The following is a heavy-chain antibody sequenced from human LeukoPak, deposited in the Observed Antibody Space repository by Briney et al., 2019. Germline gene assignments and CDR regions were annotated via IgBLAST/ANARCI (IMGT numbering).Heavy chain of an antibody. CDR2: FGTRSTSI. J-gene: IGHJ4*02. CDR3: AREVSEGFDF. V-gene: IGHV3-21*01. Sequence: PGGSLRLSCTASGFTFSGYSMNWIRQAPGKGLEWVSSFGTRSTSIYHAGSVKGRFAISRDNAKNSLYLQMNSLRAEDTALYYCAREVSEGFDFWGQGPWSPSPQ. D-gene: IGHD3-22*01. CDR1: GFTFSGYS.